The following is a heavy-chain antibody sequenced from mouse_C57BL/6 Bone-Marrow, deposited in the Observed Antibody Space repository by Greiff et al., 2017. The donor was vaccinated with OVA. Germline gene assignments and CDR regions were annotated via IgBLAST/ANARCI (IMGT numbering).Heavy chain of an antibody. V-gene: IGHV1-19*01. CDR1: GYTFTDYY. Sequence: VQLQQSGPVLVKPGASVKMSCKASGYTFTDYYMNWVKQSHGKSLEWIGVINPYNGGTSYNQKFKGKATLTVDKSSSTAYMELNSLTSEDSAVYYCPYSPLYWYFDVWGTGTTVTVSS. J-gene: IGHJ1*03. D-gene: IGHD2-12*01. CDR3: PYSPLYWYFDV. CDR2: INPYNGGT.